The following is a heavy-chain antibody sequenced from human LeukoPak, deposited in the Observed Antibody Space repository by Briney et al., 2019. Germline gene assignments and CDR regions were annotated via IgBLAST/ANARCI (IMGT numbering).Heavy chain of an antibody. CDR3: AKEGLFEGSYPYYFDY. CDR2: ISGSSSYI. CDR1: GFTFSSYS. D-gene: IGHD1-26*01. J-gene: IGHJ4*02. V-gene: IGHV3-21*04. Sequence: QTGGSLRLSCAASGFTFSSYSMNWVRQAPGKGLEWVSSISGSSSYIYYADSAKGRFTISRDNSKNTLYLQMNSLRAEDTAVYYCAKEGLFEGSYPYYFDYWGQGTLVTVSS.